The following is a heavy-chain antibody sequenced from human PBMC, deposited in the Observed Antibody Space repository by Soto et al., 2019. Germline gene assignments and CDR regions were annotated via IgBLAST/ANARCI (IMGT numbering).Heavy chain of an antibody. D-gene: IGHD6-13*01. V-gene: IGHV4-61*01. CDR3: ARGSSWYYYYGMDV. J-gene: IGHJ6*02. Sequence: PSETLSLTCTVSGGSVSSGSYYWSWIRQPPGKGLEWIWYIYYSGSTNYNPSLKSRVTISVDTSKNQFSLKLSSVTAADTAVYYCARGSSWYYYYGMDVWGQGTTVTVSS. CDR2: IYYSGST. CDR1: GGSVSSGSYY.